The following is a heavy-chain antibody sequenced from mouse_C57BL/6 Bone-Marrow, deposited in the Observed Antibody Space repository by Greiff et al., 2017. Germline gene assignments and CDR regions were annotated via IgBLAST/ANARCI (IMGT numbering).Heavy chain of an antibody. CDR1: GFSFNTYA. V-gene: IGHV10-1*01. Sequence: EVQLVESGGGLVQPKGSLKLSCAASGFSFNTYAMNWVRQAPGKGLEWVARIRSKSNNYATYYADSVKDRFTISRDDSESMLYLQMNNLKTEDTAMYYCVRQRLRRGPPYAMDYWGQGTSVTVSS. D-gene: IGHD2-4*01. CDR2: IRSKSNNYAT. CDR3: VRQRLRRGPPYAMDY. J-gene: IGHJ4*01.